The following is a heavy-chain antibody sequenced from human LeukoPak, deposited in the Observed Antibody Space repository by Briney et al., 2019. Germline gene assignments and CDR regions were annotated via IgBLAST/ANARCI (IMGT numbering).Heavy chain of an antibody. Sequence: SETLSLTCTVSGGSISSSSYYWGWIRQPPGKGLEWIGSIYYSGSTNYNPSLKSRVTISVDTSKNQFSLKLSSVTAADTAVYYCARNSGDFWSGYFSGVYYYYYMDVWGKGTTVTVSS. CDR2: IYYSGST. V-gene: IGHV4-39*07. CDR3: ARNSGDFWSGYFSGVYYYYYMDV. J-gene: IGHJ6*03. D-gene: IGHD3-3*01. CDR1: GGSISSSSYY.